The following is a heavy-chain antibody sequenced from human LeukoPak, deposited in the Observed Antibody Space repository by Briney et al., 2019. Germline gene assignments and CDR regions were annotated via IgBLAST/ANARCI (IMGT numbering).Heavy chain of an antibody. D-gene: IGHD1-26*01. CDR1: GFTFTNYA. CDR2: IRYDGSNK. CDR3: AKDPQLYSGSYYFDY. J-gene: IGHJ4*02. V-gene: IGHV3-30*02. Sequence: PGGSLRLSCAASGFTFTNYAMNWVRQAPGKGLEWVAFIRYDGSNKYYADSVKGRFTISRDNSKNTLYLQMNSLRAEDTAVYYCAKDPQLYSGSYYFDYWGQGTLVTVSS.